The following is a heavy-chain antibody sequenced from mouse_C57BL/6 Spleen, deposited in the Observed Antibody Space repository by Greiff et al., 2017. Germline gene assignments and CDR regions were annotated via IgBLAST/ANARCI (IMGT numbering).Heavy chain of an antibody. CDR3: ARVLIYYVFY. D-gene: IGHD2-1*01. CDR2: INPSNGGT. V-gene: IGHV1-53*01. J-gene: IGHJ2*01. CDR1: GYTFTSYW. Sequence: QVQLQQSGTELVKPGASVKLSCKASGYTFTSYWMHWVKQRPGQGLEWIGNINPSNGGTHYNEKFKSKATLTGDKSSSTAYMQLSSLTSEASAVYYCARVLIYYVFYWGQGTTLTVSS.